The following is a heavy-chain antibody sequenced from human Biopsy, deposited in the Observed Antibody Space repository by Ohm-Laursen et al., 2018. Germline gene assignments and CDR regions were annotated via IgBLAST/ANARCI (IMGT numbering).Heavy chain of an antibody. J-gene: IGHJ4*02. V-gene: IGHV4-31*01. CDR2: IYDNGDT. CDR3: TRVRTFGGVIGGYYFDS. D-gene: IGHD3-16*02. CDR1: GVSISVDGYY. Sequence: LSLTCTVSGVSISVDGYYWGWVRQSPGKGLEWIGYIYDNGDTYYNPSLMSLVSISADTSKNQVSLRLNSVTAADTAVYYCTRVRTFGGVIGGYYFDSWGQGILVTVSS.